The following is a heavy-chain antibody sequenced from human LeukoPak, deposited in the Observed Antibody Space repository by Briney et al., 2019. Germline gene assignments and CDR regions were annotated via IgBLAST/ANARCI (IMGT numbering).Heavy chain of an antibody. Sequence: PGGSLRLSCAASRFTFRNYGMHWVRQAPGKGLEWVATIWYDGSNQYYADSVKGRFTISRDNSKNTLYLQMNSLRAEDTAVYYCARDIRTGYSSGLVDYWGQGTLVTVSS. CDR3: ARDIRTGYSSGLVDY. J-gene: IGHJ4*02. CDR2: IWYDGSNQ. V-gene: IGHV3-33*01. CDR1: RFTFRNYG. D-gene: IGHD6-19*01.